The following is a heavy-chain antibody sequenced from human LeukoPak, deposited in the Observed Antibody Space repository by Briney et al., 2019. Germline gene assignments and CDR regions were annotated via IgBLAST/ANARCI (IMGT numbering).Heavy chain of an antibody. CDR3: AKEGYYDFWSGYYTYYYYYGMDV. CDR1: GFTFSSYG. J-gene: IGHJ6*02. V-gene: IGHV3-30*18. CDR2: ISYDGSNK. D-gene: IGHD3-3*01. Sequence: GGSLRLSCAASGFTFSSYGMHWVRQAPGKGLEWVAVISYDGSNKYYADSVKGRFTISRDNSKNTLYLQMNSLRAEDTAVYYCAKEGYYDFWSGYYTYYYYYGMDVWGQGTTVTVSS.